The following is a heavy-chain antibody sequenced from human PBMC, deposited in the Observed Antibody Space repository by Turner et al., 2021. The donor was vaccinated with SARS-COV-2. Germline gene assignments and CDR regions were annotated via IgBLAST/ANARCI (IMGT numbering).Heavy chain of an antibody. J-gene: IGHJ6*03. Sequence: QVQLQASGPGLVKPSQTLSPTCTVSGGSISRGSYYWRWIRQPAGKGLEWIGRIYTSGSTNYNPSLKSRVTISVDTSKNQFSLKLSSVTAADTAVYYCARDQGFLLEWEISYYYYMDVWGKGTTVTVSS. CDR1: GGSISRGSYY. D-gene: IGHD3-3*01. CDR2: IYTSGST. CDR3: ARDQGFLLEWEISYYYYMDV. V-gene: IGHV4-61*02.